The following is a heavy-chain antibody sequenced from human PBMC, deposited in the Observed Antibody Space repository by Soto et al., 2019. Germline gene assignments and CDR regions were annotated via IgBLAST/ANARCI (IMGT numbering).Heavy chain of an antibody. D-gene: IGHD2-15*01. CDR1: GGSISRGGYY. CDR3: ARDRMRGGWFAP. Sequence: QVQLQESGPGLGKPSQTLSLTCTVSGGSISRGGYYWSWIRQHPGKGLEWIGYIYYSGSTYYNPPSERRVTISVEPSNKQFTRKLSSVTAADTAVYYCARDRMRGGWFAPWGQGTMVTVSS. CDR2: IYYSGST. J-gene: IGHJ5*02. V-gene: IGHV4-31*03.